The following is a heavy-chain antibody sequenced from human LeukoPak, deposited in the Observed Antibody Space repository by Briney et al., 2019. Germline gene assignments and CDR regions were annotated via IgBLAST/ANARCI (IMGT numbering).Heavy chain of an antibody. D-gene: IGHD2-15*01. J-gene: IGHJ4*02. Sequence: GGSLRLSCAASGFTVSSNYMSWVRQAPGKGLEWVSVIYSDGKTYYADSVKGRFTISRDNSKNTLYLQMNSLRAEDTAVYYCAKDRVVVAATVFDYWGQGTLVTVSS. CDR2: IYSDGKT. CDR1: GFTVSSNY. V-gene: IGHV3-53*01. CDR3: AKDRVVVAATVFDY.